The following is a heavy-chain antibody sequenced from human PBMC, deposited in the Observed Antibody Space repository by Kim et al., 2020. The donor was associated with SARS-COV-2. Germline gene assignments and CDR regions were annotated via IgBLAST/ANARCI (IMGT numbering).Heavy chain of an antibody. D-gene: IGHD3-10*01. J-gene: IGHJ4*02. CDR1: GFTFSSYW. V-gene: IGHV3-7*03. CDR2: IKQDGSEK. Sequence: GGSLRLSCAASGFTFSSYWMSWVRQAPGKGLEWVANIKQDGSEKYYVDSVKGRFTISRDNAKNSLYLQMNSLRAEDTAVYYCARTIDGSGSYPPYWGQGTLVTVSS. CDR3: ARTIDGSGSYPPY.